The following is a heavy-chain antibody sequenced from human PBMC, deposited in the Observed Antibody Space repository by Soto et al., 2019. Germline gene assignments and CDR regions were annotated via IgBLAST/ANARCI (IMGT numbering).Heavy chain of an antibody. CDR2: VNPSSGNT. V-gene: IGHV1-8*01. D-gene: IGHD1-20*01. J-gene: IGHJ5*02. CDR1: GYTFTTYD. CDR3: ARASTYIWNDH. Sequence: QAQLVQSGAEVKRPGASVKVSCEASGYTFTTYDINWVRQASGQGLEWMGCVNPSSGNTVYAQKFNGRVTMTRDTSISTACMELSSLKSDDTAIYYCARASTYIWNDHWGQGTLVTVSS.